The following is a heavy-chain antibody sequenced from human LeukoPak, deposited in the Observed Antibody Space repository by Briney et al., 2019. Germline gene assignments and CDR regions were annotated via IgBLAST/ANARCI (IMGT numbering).Heavy chain of an antibody. J-gene: IGHJ4*02. D-gene: IGHD6-19*01. Sequence: GGSLRLSCAASGFTFSSYAMNWVRQPPGKGLEWVSSISSSSVYIYYADSLKGRFTISRDNARNSLYLQMNSLRAEDTAVYYCARAPSSGQPNYFDYWGQGTLVTVSS. CDR3: ARAPSSGQPNYFDY. CDR2: ISSSSVYI. CDR1: GFTFSSYA. V-gene: IGHV3-21*01.